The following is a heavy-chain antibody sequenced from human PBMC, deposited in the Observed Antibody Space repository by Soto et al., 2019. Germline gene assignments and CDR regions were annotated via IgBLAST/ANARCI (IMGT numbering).Heavy chain of an antibody. J-gene: IGHJ4*02. CDR2: IIPIFGTA. D-gene: IGHD3-9*01. CDR3: ARAREEGDWLSPHDY. CDR1: GGTFSSYA. Sequence: ASVKVSCKASGGTFSSYAISWVRQAPGQGLEWMGGIIPIFGTANYAQKFQGRVTITADESTSTAYMELSSLRSEDTAVYYCARAREEGDWLSPHDYWGQGTLVTVSS. V-gene: IGHV1-69*13.